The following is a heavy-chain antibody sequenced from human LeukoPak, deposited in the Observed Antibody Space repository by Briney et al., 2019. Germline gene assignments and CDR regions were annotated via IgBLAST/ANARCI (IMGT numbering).Heavy chain of an antibody. Sequence: SQTLSLTCTVSGGSISSGDYYWSWIRQPPGKGLEWIGYIYYSGSTNYNPSLKSRVTISVDTSKNQFPLKLSSVTAADTAVYYCARVSHGDSGDYALDYWGQGTLVTVSS. CDR3: ARVSHGDSGDYALDY. J-gene: IGHJ4*02. CDR2: IYYSGST. CDR1: GGSISSGDYY. V-gene: IGHV4-61*08. D-gene: IGHD4-17*01.